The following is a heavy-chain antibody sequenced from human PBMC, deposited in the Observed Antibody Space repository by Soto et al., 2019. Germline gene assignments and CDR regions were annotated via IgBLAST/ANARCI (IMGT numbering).Heavy chain of an antibody. J-gene: IGHJ4*02. CDR3: ARGNTIFGVVIITYYFDY. Sequence: QVQLVQSGAEVKKPGASVKVSCKASGYTFTSYYMHWVRQAPGQGLEWMGIINPSGGSTSYAQKFKGRVTMTRDTSTSTVYMELSSLRSEDTAVYYCARGNTIFGVVIITYYFDYWGQGTLVTVSS. CDR1: GYTFTSYY. D-gene: IGHD3-3*01. CDR2: INPSGGST. V-gene: IGHV1-46*01.